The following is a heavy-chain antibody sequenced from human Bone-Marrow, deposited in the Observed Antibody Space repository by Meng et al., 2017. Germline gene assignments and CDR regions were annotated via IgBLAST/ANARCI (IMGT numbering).Heavy chain of an antibody. V-gene: IGHV3-15*01. CDR1: GFTFSNAW. D-gene: IGHD6-13*01. Sequence: GESLKISCAGSGFTFSNAWMTWVRQAPGKGLEWVGRIKSKTDGGTTDYAAPVKGRFTISRDNSKNTLYLQMNSLRAEDTAVYYCARDLMEQQLVFDYWGQGTLVTVSS. J-gene: IGHJ4*02. CDR2: IKSKTDGGTT. CDR3: ARDLMEQQLVFDY.